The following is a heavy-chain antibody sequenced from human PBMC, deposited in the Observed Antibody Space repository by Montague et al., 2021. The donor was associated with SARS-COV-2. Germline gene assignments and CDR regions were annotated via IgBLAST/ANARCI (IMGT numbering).Heavy chain of an antibody. CDR2: VSYRGST. CDR3: ARDVRYYYDQ. CDR1: GGSMSSYH. J-gene: IGHJ4*02. Sequence: SETLSLTCSVSGGSMSSYHWVWIRQPPGKGLEWIGYVSYRGSTNXNLSLKSRVTISLDTFKNRFSLRVTSVTAADTAVYYCARDVRYYYDQWGQGILVTVSS. D-gene: IGHD3-10*01. V-gene: IGHV4-59*01.